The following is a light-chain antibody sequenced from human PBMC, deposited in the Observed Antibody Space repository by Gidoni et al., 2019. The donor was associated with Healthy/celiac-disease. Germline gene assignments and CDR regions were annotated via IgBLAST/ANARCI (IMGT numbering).Light chain of an antibody. Sequence: QSALTQPASVSGSPGQSTTISCTGTSSDVGGYNYVSWYQQHPGKAPKLMIYDVSNRPPGVSNRFSGSKSGNTASLTISGLQAEDEADYYCSSYTSSSTLDVVFGGGTKLTVL. CDR3: SSYTSSSTLDVV. J-gene: IGLJ2*01. CDR2: DVS. V-gene: IGLV2-14*03. CDR1: SSDVGGYNY.